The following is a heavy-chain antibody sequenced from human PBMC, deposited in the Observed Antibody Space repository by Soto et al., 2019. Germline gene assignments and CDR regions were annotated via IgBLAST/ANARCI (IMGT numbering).Heavy chain of an antibody. Sequence: NLSETLSLTCSVSGVFIDKDYWTWIRQPSGKGLEWIGDIYYNGRTNYNPSLKSRVTISVDMSKNEFSLRLNSVTAADTAIYYCARANRGYYPKGFDYWGHGTPVTVS. CDR2: IYYNGRT. D-gene: IGHD3-22*01. CDR3: ARANRGYYPKGFDY. V-gene: IGHV4-59*01. CDR1: GVFIDKDY. J-gene: IGHJ4*01.